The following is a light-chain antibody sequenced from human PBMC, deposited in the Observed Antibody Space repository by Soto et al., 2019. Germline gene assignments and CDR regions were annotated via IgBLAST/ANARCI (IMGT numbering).Light chain of an antibody. CDR3: QTWGTGIPV. J-gene: IGLJ7*01. CDR1: SGHSSYG. CDR2: LNSDGSH. V-gene: IGLV4-69*01. Sequence: QLVLTQSPSASASLGASVKLTCTLSSGHSSYGIAWHQQQPEKGPRYLMKLNSDGSHSKGDGIPDRFSGFSSGAERYLTISSLQSEDEADYYCQTWGTGIPVFGGGTQLTVL.